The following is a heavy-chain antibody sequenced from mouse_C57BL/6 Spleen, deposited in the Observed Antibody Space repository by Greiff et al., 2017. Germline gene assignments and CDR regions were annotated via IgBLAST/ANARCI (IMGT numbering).Heavy chain of an antibody. Sequence: VQLQQSGPELVKPGASVKMSCKASGYTFTDYNMHWVKQSHGKSLEWIGYINPNNGGTSYNQKFKGKATLTVNKSSSTAYMELRSLTSEDSAVYYCAIITTVVFDYWGQGTTLTVSS. D-gene: IGHD1-1*01. CDR3: AIITTVVFDY. CDR2: INPNNGGT. CDR1: GYTFTDYN. V-gene: IGHV1-22*01. J-gene: IGHJ2*01.